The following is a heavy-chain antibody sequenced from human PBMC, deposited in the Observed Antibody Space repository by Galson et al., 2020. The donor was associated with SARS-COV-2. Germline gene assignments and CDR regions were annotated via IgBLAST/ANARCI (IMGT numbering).Heavy chain of an antibody. D-gene: IGHD3-22*01. CDR3: AREETDYDSSGPVYYYYGMDV. Sequence: SETLSLTCAVSGGSISSSNWWSWVRQPPGKGLEWIGEIYHSGSTNYKPSLKSRVTISVDKSKNQFSLKLSSVTAADTAVYYCAREETDYDSSGPVYYYYGMDVWGQGTTVTVSS. V-gene: IGHV4-4*02. CDR1: GGSISSSNW. CDR2: IYHSGST. J-gene: IGHJ6*02.